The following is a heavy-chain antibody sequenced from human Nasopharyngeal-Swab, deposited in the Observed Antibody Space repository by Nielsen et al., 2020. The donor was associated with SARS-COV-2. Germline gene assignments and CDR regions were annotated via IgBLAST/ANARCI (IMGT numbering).Heavy chain of an antibody. CDR3: ARGPALTEYFDY. CDR1: GFTFINYS. J-gene: IGHJ4*02. D-gene: IGHD3-16*01. V-gene: IGHV3-23*01. Sequence: GGSLRLSCATSGFTFINYSMTWVRQAPGKGLEWVSAISASGGSTYYADSVKGRFTISKDFSTNTVFLQMNSLRAEDTAVYYCARGPALTEYFDYWGQGTLVTVSS. CDR2: ISASGGST.